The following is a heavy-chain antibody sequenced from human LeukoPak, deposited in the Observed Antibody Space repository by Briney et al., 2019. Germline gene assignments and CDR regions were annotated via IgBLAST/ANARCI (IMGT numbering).Heavy chain of an antibody. D-gene: IGHD3-22*01. Sequence: ASVKVSCKASGYTFTGYYMHWVRQAPGQGLEWMGWINPNSGGTNYAQKFQGRVTMTRDTSISTAYMELSRLRSDDTAVYYCARRGNWQRSGCDAFDIWGQGTMVIVSS. CDR2: INPNSGGT. V-gene: IGHV1-2*02. J-gene: IGHJ3*02. CDR1: GYTFTGYY. CDR3: ARRGNWQRSGCDAFDI.